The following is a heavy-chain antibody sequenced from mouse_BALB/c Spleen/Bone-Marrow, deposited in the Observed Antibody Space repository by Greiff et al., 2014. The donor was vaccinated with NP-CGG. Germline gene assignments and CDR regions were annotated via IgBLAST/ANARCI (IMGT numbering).Heavy chain of an antibody. CDR1: GFSLTSYG. J-gene: IGHJ3*01. Sequence: QVQLQQSGPGLVAPSQSLSITCTVSGFSLTSYGVHWVRQPPGKGLEWLGVIWAGGSTNYNSALMSRLSISKDNSKSQVFLKKNSRQTDDTAMYYCASMITTAWFAYWGQGTLVTVSA. CDR3: ASMITTAWFAY. V-gene: IGHV2-9*02. D-gene: IGHD2-4*01. CDR2: IWAGGST.